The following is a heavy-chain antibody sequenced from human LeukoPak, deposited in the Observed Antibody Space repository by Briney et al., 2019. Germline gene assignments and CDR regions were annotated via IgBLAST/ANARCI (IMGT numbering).Heavy chain of an antibody. CDR3: ARDSLWFGELLPLYNWFDP. CDR2: ISAYNGNT. V-gene: IGHV1-18*01. CDR1: GYTFTSYG. J-gene: IGHJ5*02. D-gene: IGHD3-10*01. Sequence: ASVKVSCKASGYTFTSYGISWVRQAPGQGLEWMGWISAYNGNTNYAQKLQGRVTMITDTSTSTAYMELRSLRSDDTAVYYCARDSLWFGELLPLYNWFDPWGQGTLVTVSS.